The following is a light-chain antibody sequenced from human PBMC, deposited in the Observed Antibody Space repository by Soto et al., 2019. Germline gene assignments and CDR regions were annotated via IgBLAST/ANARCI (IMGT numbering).Light chain of an antibody. V-gene: IGKV3-15*01. CDR2: GAS. CDR3: QQYFEWPPMT. CDR1: ETVATN. Sequence: EVVMTQSPATLSVSPGERATLSCRASETVATNLAWYQQKPGQAPRLLISGASTRAAGISDRFRGSGSGTEFTLTISSLRSEDSAIYYCQQYFEWPPMTVAQGTKVDSK. J-gene: IGKJ1*01.